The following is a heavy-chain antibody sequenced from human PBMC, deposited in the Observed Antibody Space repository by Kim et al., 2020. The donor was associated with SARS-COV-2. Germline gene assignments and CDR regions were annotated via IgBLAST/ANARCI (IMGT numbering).Heavy chain of an antibody. V-gene: IGHV3-33*01. CDR3: ARGGVRGVRAGMDV. CDR1: GFTFSSYG. Sequence: GGSLRLSCAASGFTFSSYGMHWVRQAPGKGLEWVAVIWYDGSNKYYADSVKGRFTISRDNSKNTLYLQMNSLRAEDTAVYYCARGGVRGVRAGMDVWGQGTTVTVSS. J-gene: IGHJ6*02. D-gene: IGHD3-10*01. CDR2: IWYDGSNK.